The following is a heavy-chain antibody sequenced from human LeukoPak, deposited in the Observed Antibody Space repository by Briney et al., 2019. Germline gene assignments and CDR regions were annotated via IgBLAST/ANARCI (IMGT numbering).Heavy chain of an antibody. CDR1: GGSISSGDYY. CDR3: ARALGTSFDY. J-gene: IGHJ4*02. D-gene: IGHD3-16*01. CDR2: IYTSGST. V-gene: IGHV4-61*02. Sequence: PSQTLSLTCTVSGGSISSGDYYWSWIRQPPGKGLEWIGRIYTSGSTNYNPSLKSRVTMSVDTSKNQFSLKLSYVTAADTAVFYCARALGTSFDYWGQGTLVTVSS.